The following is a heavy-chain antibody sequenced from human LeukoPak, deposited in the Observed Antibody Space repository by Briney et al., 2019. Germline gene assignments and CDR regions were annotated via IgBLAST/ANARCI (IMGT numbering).Heavy chain of an antibody. CDR1: GFTFSSYG. CDR2: IRYDGSNK. V-gene: IGHV3-30*02. J-gene: IGHJ4*02. CDR3: AKDFVYYYGSGSYFQPGYSSGWYGVCDY. D-gene: IGHD3-10*01. Sequence: PGGSLRLSCAASGFTFSSYGMHWVRQAPGKGLEWVAFIRYDGSNKYYADSVKGRFTISRDNSKNTLYLQMNSLRAEDTAVYYCAKDFVYYYGSGSYFQPGYSSGWYGVCDYWGQGTLVTVSS.